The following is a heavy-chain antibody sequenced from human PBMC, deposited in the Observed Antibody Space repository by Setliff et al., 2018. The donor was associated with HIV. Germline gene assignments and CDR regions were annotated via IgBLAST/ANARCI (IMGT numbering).Heavy chain of an antibody. CDR3: ARDGLLVAGIRFDY. CDR2: IIPAFGTA. Sequence: ASVKVSCKTSGGTLSSYAVSWVRQAPGQGLEWMGGIIPAFGTANYAQKFQGRVTITTDESTSTAYMELSGLRSEDTAVYFCARDGLLVAGIRFDYWGQGTLVTVSS. CDR1: GGTLSSYA. V-gene: IGHV1-69*05. D-gene: IGHD6-19*01. J-gene: IGHJ4*01.